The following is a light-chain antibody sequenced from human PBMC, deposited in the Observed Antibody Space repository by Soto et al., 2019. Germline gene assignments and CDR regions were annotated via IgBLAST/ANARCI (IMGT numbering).Light chain of an antibody. CDR2: SAS. J-gene: IGKJ4*01. Sequence: MTQSPSSLSASVGDRVTITCRASQGIRNDLGWYQQKPGQAPRLLIYSASTRATGIPARFSGSGSGTEFTLTISSLQSEDFAVYYCQQYKNWPPLTFGGGTKVEI. CDR1: QGIRND. CDR3: QQYKNWPPLT. V-gene: IGKV3-15*01.